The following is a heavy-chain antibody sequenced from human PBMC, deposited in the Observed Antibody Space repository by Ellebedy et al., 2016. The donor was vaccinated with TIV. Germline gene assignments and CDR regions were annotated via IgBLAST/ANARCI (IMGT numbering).Heavy chain of an antibody. Sequence: SQTLSLTCAVSGGSINSSYWTWIRQPPGEALEWIAYFSHGGIPIYSPALKSRVSISVDTPKNHFSLRLRSVTAADTAVYYCATYNMGRLDHWGQGTLVTVSS. V-gene: IGHV4-59*08. D-gene: IGHD1-1*01. CDR1: GGSINSSY. CDR2: FSHGGIP. J-gene: IGHJ4*02. CDR3: ATYNMGRLDH.